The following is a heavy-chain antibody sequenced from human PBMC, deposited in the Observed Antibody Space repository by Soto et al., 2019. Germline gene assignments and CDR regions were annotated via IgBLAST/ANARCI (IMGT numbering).Heavy chain of an antibody. D-gene: IGHD4-17*01. CDR3: AIESGTVTPGYFDY. Sequence: EVQLVESGGGLVKPGGSLRLSCAASGFTFSTYSMKWVRQAPGKGLDWVSSISSSSSYIDYADSVKGRFTIYRDNAKNTLYLQVNSLRAEDTAVYYCAIESGTVTPGYFDYCGQGTLVTVSS. V-gene: IGHV3-21*01. J-gene: IGHJ4*02. CDR2: ISSSSSYI. CDR1: GFTFSTYS.